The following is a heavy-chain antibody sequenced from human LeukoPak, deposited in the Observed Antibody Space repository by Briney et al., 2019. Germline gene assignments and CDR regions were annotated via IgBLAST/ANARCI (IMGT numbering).Heavy chain of an antibody. V-gene: IGHV3-21*03. Sequence: GGSLRLSCAASGFTFSSYSMNWVRQAPGKGLEWVSSLSTSSSYIYYADSVKGRFTVSRDNANNSLYLQMNSLRAEDTAVYYCTRDFAYYYDSSGHAVDYWGQGTLVTVSS. CDR3: TRDFAYYYDSSGHAVDY. J-gene: IGHJ4*02. CDR1: GFTFSSYS. CDR2: LSTSSSYI. D-gene: IGHD3-22*01.